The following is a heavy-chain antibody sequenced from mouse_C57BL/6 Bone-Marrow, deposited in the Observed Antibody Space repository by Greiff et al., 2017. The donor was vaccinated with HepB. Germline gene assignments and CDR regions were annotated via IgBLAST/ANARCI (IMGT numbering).Heavy chain of an antibody. CDR2: IYPGDGDT. J-gene: IGHJ3*01. D-gene: IGHD2-1*01. CDR1: GYAFSSSW. CDR3: ARRGYYGNPFAY. Sequence: VQLQQSGPELVKPGASVKISCKASGYAFSSSWMNWVKQRPGKGLEWIGRIYPGDGDTNYNGKFKGKATLTADKSSSTAYMQLSSLTSEDSAVYYCARRGYYGNPFAYWGQGTLVTVSA. V-gene: IGHV1-82*01.